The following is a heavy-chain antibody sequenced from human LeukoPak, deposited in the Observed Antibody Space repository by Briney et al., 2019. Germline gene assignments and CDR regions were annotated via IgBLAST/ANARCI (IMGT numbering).Heavy chain of an antibody. V-gene: IGHV1-69*13. J-gene: IGHJ5*02. CDR2: IIPIFGTA. D-gene: IGHD3-10*01. CDR3: ARDRKVRGVIEGSDGGWFDP. Sequence: SVKVSCKASGGTFSSYAISWVRQAPGQGFEWMGGIIPIFGTANYAQKFQGRVTITADESTSTAYMELSSLRSEDTAVYYCARDRKVRGVIEGSDGGWFDPWGQGTLVTVSS. CDR1: GGTFSSYA.